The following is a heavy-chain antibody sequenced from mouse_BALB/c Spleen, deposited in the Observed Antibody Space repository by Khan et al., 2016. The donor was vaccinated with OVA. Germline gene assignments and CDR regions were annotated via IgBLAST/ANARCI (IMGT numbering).Heavy chain of an antibody. CDR1: GFTFSSFG. D-gene: IGHD1-1*01. V-gene: IGHV5-17*02. CDR2: ISSDSSTI. J-gene: IGHJ2*01. Sequence: EVELVESGGGLVQPGGSRKLSCAASGFTFSSFGMHWVRQAPEKGLEWVAYISSDSSTIYYADTVKGRFTISRDNPKNTLFLQMTSLRSDDTAMYCCTRSFYYGYYFDYWGQGTTLTVSS. CDR3: TRSFYYGYYFDY.